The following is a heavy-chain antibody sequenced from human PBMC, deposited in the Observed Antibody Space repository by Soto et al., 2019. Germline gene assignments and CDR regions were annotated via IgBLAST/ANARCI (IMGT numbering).Heavy chain of an antibody. CDR2: ITGNGDNT. CDR3: AKGGSWFDP. V-gene: IGHV3-23*01. J-gene: IGHJ5*02. Sequence: GGSLRLSCAASGFTFSSYGMTWVRQAPGKGLEWVSFITGNGDNTYYTDSVKGRFTIPRDNSNNTLHLQMNSLRAEDTAVYYCAKGGSWFDPWGQGTLVTVPS. D-gene: IGHD2-15*01. CDR1: GFTFSSYG.